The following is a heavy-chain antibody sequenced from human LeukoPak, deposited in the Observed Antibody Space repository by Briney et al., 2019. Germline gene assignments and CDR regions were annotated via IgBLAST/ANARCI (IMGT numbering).Heavy chain of an antibody. CDR2: ISGSGDST. Sequence: QSGGSLRLSCAASGFTFSSYWMSWVRQAPGKGLEWVSAISGSGDSTSYADSVRGRFTLSRDNSKNTLYLQMNSLRAEDTALYYCAKAWEIGRYTYGPFGYWGQGTLVTVSS. V-gene: IGHV3-23*01. CDR1: GFTFSSYW. CDR3: AKAWEIGRYTYGPFGY. J-gene: IGHJ4*02. D-gene: IGHD5-18*01.